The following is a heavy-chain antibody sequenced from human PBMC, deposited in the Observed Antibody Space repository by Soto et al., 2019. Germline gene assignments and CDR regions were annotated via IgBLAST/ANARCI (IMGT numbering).Heavy chain of an antibody. Sequence: GESLRVSCKASGYIFTLYWIGWVRQMPGKGLEWMGIIYPGDSDTRYSPSFQGQVTISADKSISTASLQWSSLKASDTAVYYCARQSPTPGYYYFSYGMDVWGQGTTVTVSS. D-gene: IGHD4-17*01. CDR3: ARQSPTPGYYYFSYGMDV. V-gene: IGHV5-51*01. J-gene: IGHJ6*02. CDR2: IYPGDSDT. CDR1: GYIFTLYW.